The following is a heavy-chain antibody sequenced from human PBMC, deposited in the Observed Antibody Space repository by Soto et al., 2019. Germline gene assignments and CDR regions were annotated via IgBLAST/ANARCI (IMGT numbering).Heavy chain of an antibody. V-gene: IGHV1-3*01. CDR2: INPENGDT. CDR3: TRVWTEIPPHDYGLED. CDR1: GYTFTKYA. D-gene: IGHD1-1*01. Sequence: QVQLVQSGAEVKKPGASVKVSCKTSGYTFTKYAIHWVRQAPGRGLEWMGWINPENGDTTFSEEFQGRLTLTSDTSATTGYMQLSSLRSEDTAMYYCTRVWTEIPPHDYGLEDWGQGTAVTVSS. J-gene: IGHJ6*02.